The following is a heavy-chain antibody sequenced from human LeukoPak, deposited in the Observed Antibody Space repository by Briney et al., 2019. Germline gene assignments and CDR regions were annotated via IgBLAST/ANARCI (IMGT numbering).Heavy chain of an antibody. J-gene: IGHJ4*02. CDR2: ISAYNGNT. V-gene: IGHV1-18*01. D-gene: IGHD3-22*01. CDR3: ARSEYYHDSSGYSNFDY. Sequence: ASVKVSCKASGYTFTSYGISWVRQAPGQGLEWMGWISAYNGNTNYAQKLQGRVTMTTDTSTSTAYMELRSLRSDDTAVYYCARSEYYHDSSGYSNFDYWGQGTLVTVSS. CDR1: GYTFTSYG.